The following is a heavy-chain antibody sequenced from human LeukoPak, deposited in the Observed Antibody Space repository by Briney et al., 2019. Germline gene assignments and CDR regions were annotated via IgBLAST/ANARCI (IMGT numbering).Heavy chain of an antibody. CDR1: GGSFSGYY. D-gene: IGHD3-22*01. CDR3: ARVWSGNYYEDRGAFDI. J-gene: IGHJ3*02. CDR2: INHSGST. Sequence: SETLSLTCAVYGGSFSGYYWSWIRQPPGKGLEWIGEINHSGSTYNNPSLKSRVIISVDTSKNQFSLKLTSVTAADTAVYYCARVWSGNYYEDRGAFDIWGHGTMVTVSS. V-gene: IGHV4-34*01.